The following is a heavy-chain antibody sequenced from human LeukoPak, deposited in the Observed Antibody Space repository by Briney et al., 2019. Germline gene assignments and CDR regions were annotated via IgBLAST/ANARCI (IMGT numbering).Heavy chain of an antibody. CDR3: ARASFNYDSSGFSYIGAFDI. D-gene: IGHD3-22*01. Sequence: SETLSLTCTVSGGSISSYYWSWIRQPAGKGLEWIGRIYTSGSTNYNPSLKSRVTMSVDTSKNQFSLELSSVTAADTAVYYCARASFNYDSSGFSYIGAFDIWGQGTMVTVSS. CDR2: IYTSGST. CDR1: GGSISSYY. V-gene: IGHV4-4*07. J-gene: IGHJ3*02.